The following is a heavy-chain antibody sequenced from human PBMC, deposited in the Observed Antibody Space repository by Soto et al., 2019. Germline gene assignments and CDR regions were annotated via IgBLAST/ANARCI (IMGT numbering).Heavy chain of an antibody. D-gene: IGHD6-19*01. CDR3: ARSQLGVAGTLFDY. CDR1: GGSISSYY. Sequence: PSETLSLTCTVSGGSISSYYWSWIRQPPGKGLEWIGYIYYSGSTNYNPSLKSRVTISVDTSKNQFSLKLSSVTAADTAVYYCARSQLGVAGTLFDYWGQGTLVTVSS. J-gene: IGHJ4*02. CDR2: IYYSGST. V-gene: IGHV4-59*08.